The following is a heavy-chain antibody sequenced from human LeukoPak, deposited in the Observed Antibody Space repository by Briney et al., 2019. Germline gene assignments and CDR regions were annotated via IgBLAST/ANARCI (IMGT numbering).Heavy chain of an antibody. Sequence: SETLSLTCTVSGGSFSSGTYFWGWIRQPPGKGLEWIGSIYYSGSSYYNSSLKSRVTISGDASKNQFSLKLSSVTAADTAVYYCARDTGTYYYGSGTHDAFDIWGQGTMVTVSS. D-gene: IGHD3-10*01. V-gene: IGHV4-39*01. CDR3: ARDTGTYYYGSGTHDAFDI. J-gene: IGHJ3*02. CDR2: IYYSGSS. CDR1: GGSFSSGTYF.